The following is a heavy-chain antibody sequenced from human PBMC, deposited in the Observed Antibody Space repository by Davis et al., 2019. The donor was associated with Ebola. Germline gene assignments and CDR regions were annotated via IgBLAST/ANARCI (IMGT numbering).Heavy chain of an antibody. Sequence: GESLKISCAASGFTFSSYAMSWVRQAPGKGLEWVSAISGSGGSTYYADSVKGRFTISRDNSKNTLYLQMNSLRAEDTAVYYCAKSPGSYYQLLQYYFDYWGQGTLVTVSS. CDR2: ISGSGGST. V-gene: IGHV3-23*01. CDR1: GFTFSSYA. D-gene: IGHD2-2*01. J-gene: IGHJ4*02. CDR3: AKSPGSYYQLLQYYFDY.